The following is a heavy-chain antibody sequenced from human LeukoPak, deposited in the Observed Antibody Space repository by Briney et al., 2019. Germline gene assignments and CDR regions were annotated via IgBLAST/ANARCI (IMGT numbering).Heavy chain of an antibody. CDR3: ARLVGEHRPFDH. CDR1: GGTFSSYA. D-gene: IGHD2-21*01. V-gene: IGHV1-69*05. Sequence: ASVKVSCKASGGTFSSYAISWVRQAPGQGLEWMGGIIPIFGTANYAQKFQGRVTITTDESTSTAYMELSSLRSEDTAVYYCARLVGEHRPFDHWGQGTLVTVSS. J-gene: IGHJ4*02. CDR2: IIPIFGTA.